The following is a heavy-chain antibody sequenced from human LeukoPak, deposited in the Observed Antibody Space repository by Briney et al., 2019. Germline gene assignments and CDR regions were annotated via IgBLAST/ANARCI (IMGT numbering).Heavy chain of an antibody. CDR2: ISAYSGNT. D-gene: IGHD5-12*01. Sequence: ASVKVSCKASGYTFTGYHMHWVRQAPGQGLEWMGWISAYSGNTNYAQKLQGRVTMTTDTSTSTAYMELRSLRSDDTAVYYCARDPGSGYDRFDYWGQGTLVTVSS. CDR3: ARDPGSGYDRFDY. V-gene: IGHV1-18*04. CDR1: GYTFTGYH. J-gene: IGHJ4*02.